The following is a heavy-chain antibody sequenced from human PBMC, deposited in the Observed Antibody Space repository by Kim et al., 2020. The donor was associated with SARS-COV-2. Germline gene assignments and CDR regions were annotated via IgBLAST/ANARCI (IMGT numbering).Heavy chain of an antibody. D-gene: IGHD5-12*01. CDR2: IKSKTDGGPT. Sequence: GGSLRLSCAASGFTFSNAWMSWVRQAPGKGLEWVGRIKSKTDGGPTEYAAPVKGRFTISRDDSKNTLYLQMNSLKTEDTAVYYCITGTPERRWLYGMDVWGQGTTVTVSS. CDR3: ITGTPERRWLYGMDV. V-gene: IGHV3-15*01. CDR1: GFTFSNAW. J-gene: IGHJ6*02.